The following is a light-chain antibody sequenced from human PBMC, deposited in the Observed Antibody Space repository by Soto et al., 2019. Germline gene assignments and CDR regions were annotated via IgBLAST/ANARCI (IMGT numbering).Light chain of an antibody. J-gene: IGKJ4*01. CDR2: DAS. CDR1: QDINNH. CDR3: KQYADLPLT. V-gene: IGKV1-33*01. Sequence: DIQITQSPSSLSAYVGDRAQITFHAIQDINNHLNWYQQKPGKAPKLLIYDASNLETGVPSRFTGSGSGTDFTFTISSLQPEDIATYSCKQYADLPLTFGGGTKVDIK.